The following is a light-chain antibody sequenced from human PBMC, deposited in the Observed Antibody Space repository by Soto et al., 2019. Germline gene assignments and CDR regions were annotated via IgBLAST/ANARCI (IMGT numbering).Light chain of an antibody. CDR3: QQYHSYPWT. V-gene: IGKV1-5*01. CDR1: QSISTY. J-gene: IGKJ1*01. Sequence: DIQMTQSPSSLPASVGDRVTITCRASQSISTYLNWYQQKPGKAPKFLSLERGVPSRFSGSGSGTGFTLTISSLQPDDSASYYCQQYHSYPWTFGQGTKVDIK.